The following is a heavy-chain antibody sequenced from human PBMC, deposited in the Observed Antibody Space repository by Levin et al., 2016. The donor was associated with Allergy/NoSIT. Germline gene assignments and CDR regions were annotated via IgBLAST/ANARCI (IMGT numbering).Heavy chain of an antibody. J-gene: IGHJ6*02. CDR2: IHSGGGT. Sequence: GGSLRLSCAASGITVSSTYLTWVRQAPGKGLEWVSVIHSGGGTYYADTVKGRFTISRDNFKNTLNLQMNSLRAEDTAVYYCARDSRGSGSPSYYGLDVWGLGTTVTVSS. CDR1: GITVSSTY. CDR3: ARDSRGSGSPSYYGLDV. V-gene: IGHV3-66*01. D-gene: IGHD3-10*01.